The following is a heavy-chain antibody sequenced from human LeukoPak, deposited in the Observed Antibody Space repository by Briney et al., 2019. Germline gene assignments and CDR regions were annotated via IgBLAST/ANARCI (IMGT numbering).Heavy chain of an antibody. CDR3: ARDRYCSSTSCYSLYYMDV. CDR2: INPNSGGT. D-gene: IGHD2-2*02. CDR1: GYTFTSYY. J-gene: IGHJ6*03. V-gene: IGHV1-2*02. Sequence: ASVKVSCKASGYTFTSYYMHWVRQAPGQGLEWMGWINPNSGGTNYAQKFQGRVTMTRDTSISTAYMELSRLRSDDTAVYYCARDRYCSSTSCYSLYYMDVWGKGTTVTVSS.